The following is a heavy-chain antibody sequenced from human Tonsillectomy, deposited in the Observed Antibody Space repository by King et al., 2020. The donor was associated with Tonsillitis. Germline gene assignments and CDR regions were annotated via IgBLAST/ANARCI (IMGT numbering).Heavy chain of an antibody. CDR3: AIGGGGASKDAFDI. V-gene: IGHV3-21*01. D-gene: IGHD3-16*01. Sequence: VQLVESGGVLVKPGGSLRLSCAASGLSFSTHRLNWVRQAPGKGLEWFACISSSSTFIYYADSVRGRFTISRDNAKKSRYLQMNSLRPEDTAVYYCAIGGGGASKDAFDIWGQGTIVTVSS. J-gene: IGHJ3*02. CDR2: ISSSSTFI. CDR1: GLSFSTHR.